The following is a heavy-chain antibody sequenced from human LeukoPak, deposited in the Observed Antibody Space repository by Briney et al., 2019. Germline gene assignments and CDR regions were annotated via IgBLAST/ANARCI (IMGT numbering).Heavy chain of an antibody. CDR1: GFIFSSYS. CDR2: ISSSSVFI. Sequence: NPGGSLRLSCAASGFIFSSYSMNWVRQAPGKWLEWVSSISSSSVFIYYADSVKGRFTISRDNSKNTLYLQMNSLRAEDTAVYYCARESGSSGYAGYFDFRGQGTLVTVSS. V-gene: IGHV3-21*01. D-gene: IGHD3-22*01. J-gene: IGHJ4*02. CDR3: ARESGSSGYAGYFDF.